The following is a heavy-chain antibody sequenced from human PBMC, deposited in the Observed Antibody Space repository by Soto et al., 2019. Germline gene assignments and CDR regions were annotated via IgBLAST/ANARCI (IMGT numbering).Heavy chain of an antibody. D-gene: IGHD3-3*01. J-gene: IGHJ3*02. V-gene: IGHV3-7*03. Sequence: GGSLRLSCAASGFSFSSYLMNWGRQAPGKGLEWVANIKQDGSQKYYVDSVKGRFTISRDNAKNSLYLQMNSLRAEDTAIYYCARSNYDFWSGGSLDIWGQGTMVTVSS. CDR3: ARSNYDFWSGGSLDI. CDR1: GFSFSSYL. CDR2: IKQDGSQK.